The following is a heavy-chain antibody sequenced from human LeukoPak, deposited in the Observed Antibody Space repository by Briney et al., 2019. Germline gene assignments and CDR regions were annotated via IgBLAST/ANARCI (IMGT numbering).Heavy chain of an antibody. CDR2: ISSSGDTI. D-gene: IGHD1-26*01. CDR1: GFTFSDYY. J-gene: IGHJ4*02. CDR3: AKGSGSHSGNYYVY. V-gene: IGHV3-11*01. Sequence: PGGSLRLSCAASGFTFSDYYMSWIRQAPGKGLEWVSYISSSGDTIYYADSVKGRFTISRDNSKNTLYLQMDSLRAEDTAVYYCAKGSGSHSGNYYVYWGQGTLVTVSS.